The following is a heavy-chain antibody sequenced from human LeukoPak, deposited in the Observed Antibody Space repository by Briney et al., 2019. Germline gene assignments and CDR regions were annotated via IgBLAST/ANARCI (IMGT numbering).Heavy chain of an antibody. CDR2: ISGSGGNT. D-gene: IGHD1-26*01. Sequence: PGGSLRLSCAASGFTFSSYAMSWVSQSPGKGLEWVSAISGSGGNTHYTDSVKGRFTISRDNAKNTLYLQMNSLRAEDTAVYYCARDGGEWELPTYYYYYYMDVWGKGTTVTVSS. V-gene: IGHV3-23*01. CDR1: GFTFSSYA. CDR3: ARDGGEWELPTYYYYYYMDV. J-gene: IGHJ6*03.